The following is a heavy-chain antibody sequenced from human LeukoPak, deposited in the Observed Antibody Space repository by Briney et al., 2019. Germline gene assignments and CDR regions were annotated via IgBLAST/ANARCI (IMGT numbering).Heavy chain of an antibody. V-gene: IGHV3-69-1*01. CDR1: GFTFSYYN. CDR2: ISSSSHI. CDR3: VRAWGGGSYSDAFDI. D-gene: IGHD1-26*01. Sequence: PGGSLRLSCAASGFTFSYYNMNWVRQAPGKGLEWVSSISSSSHIYYADSVKGRFTISRDNAKNSLCLQMSSLRVEDTAVFYCVRAWGGGSYSDAFDIWGQGTMVTVSS. J-gene: IGHJ3*02.